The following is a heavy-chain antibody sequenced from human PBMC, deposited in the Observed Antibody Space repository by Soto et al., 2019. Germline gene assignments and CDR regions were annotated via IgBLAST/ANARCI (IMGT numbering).Heavy chain of an antibody. D-gene: IGHD3-22*01. CDR2: INWNGGGT. V-gene: IGHV3-20*04. CDR3: ARRRGWSPYYYYYMDV. J-gene: IGHJ6*03. CDR1: GFTFDHYG. Sequence: EVQLVESGGGVVRPGGSLRLSCAASGFTFDHYGMSWVRQPPGKGLEWVSGINWNGGGTGYADSVKGRFTISRDTVRNSLYLQMNSLRDEDTALYYCARRRGWSPYYYYYMDVWGKGTPVTVSS.